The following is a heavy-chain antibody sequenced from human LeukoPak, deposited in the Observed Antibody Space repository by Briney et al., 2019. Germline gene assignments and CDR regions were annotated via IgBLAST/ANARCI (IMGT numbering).Heavy chain of an antibody. CDR3: ARGGYSYANWFDP. V-gene: IGHV4-39*07. CDR1: GGSISSSSYY. D-gene: IGHD5-18*01. CDR2: IYYSGST. Sequence: SETLSLTCTVSGGSISSSSYYWGWIRQPPGTGLEWIGSIYYSGSTYYNPSLKSRVTISVDTSKNQFSLKLSSVTAADTAVYYCARGGYSYANWFDPWGQGTLVTVSS. J-gene: IGHJ5*02.